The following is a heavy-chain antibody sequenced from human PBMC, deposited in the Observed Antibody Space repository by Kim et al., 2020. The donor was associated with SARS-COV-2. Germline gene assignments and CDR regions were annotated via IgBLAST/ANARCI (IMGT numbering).Heavy chain of an antibody. CDR1: GFSFSTYN. J-gene: IGHJ4*02. Sequence: GGSLRLSCAASGFSFSTYNMNWVRQAPGKGLEWVSYISSSSGTIYYADSVRGRFTISRDNAKNSLYLQMNSLRDEDTAVYYCATSRSYYITDLDYWGQGTLVTVSS. CDR2: ISSSSGTI. D-gene: IGHD3-10*01. CDR3: ATSRSYYITDLDY. V-gene: IGHV3-48*02.